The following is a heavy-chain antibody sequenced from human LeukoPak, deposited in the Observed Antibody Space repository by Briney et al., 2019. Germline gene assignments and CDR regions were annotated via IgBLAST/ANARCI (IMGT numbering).Heavy chain of an antibody. V-gene: IGHV3-33*01. J-gene: IGHJ5*02. CDR3: ARDKAYNRFDH. CDR2: IWSDGSNK. Sequence: GGSLRLSCAASGFTFSSYGMHWVRQAPGKGLEWVAVIWSDGSNKYYADSVKGRFTISRDNSKNTLYLQMNSLTVEDTAVYYCARDKAYNRFDHWGQGTLVTVSS. D-gene: IGHD1-1*01. CDR1: GFTFSSYG.